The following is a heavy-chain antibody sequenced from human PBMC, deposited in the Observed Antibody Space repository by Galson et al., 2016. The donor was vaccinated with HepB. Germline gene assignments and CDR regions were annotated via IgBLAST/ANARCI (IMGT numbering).Heavy chain of an antibody. CDR3: ARGEQWLSTHYFAY. D-gene: IGHD6-19*01. CDR2: ISAGGGNT. CDR1: GFTFSSYA. J-gene: IGHJ4*01. Sequence: SLRLSCAASGFTFSSYAMSWVRQAPGKGLEWVSTISAGGGNTYYADSVKGRFTISRDNSKNTLYLRMNSLRAEDTAVYYCARGEQWLSTHYFAYWGQGTLVTVSS. V-gene: IGHV3-23*01.